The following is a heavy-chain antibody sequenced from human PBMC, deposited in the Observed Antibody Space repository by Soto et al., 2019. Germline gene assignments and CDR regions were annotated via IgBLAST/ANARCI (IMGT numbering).Heavy chain of an antibody. CDR1: GGSISSYY. J-gene: IGHJ3*02. V-gene: IGHV4-59*01. D-gene: IGHD3-9*01. CDR3: ARALILTGYYIHDAFDI. CDR2: IYYSGST. Sequence: QVQLQESGPGLVKPSETLSLTCTVSGGSISSYYWSWIRQPPGKGLEWIGYIYYSGSTNYNPSLKXRXTXSXDTSKNQFSLKLSSVTAADTAVYYCARALILTGYYIHDAFDIWGQGTMVTVSS.